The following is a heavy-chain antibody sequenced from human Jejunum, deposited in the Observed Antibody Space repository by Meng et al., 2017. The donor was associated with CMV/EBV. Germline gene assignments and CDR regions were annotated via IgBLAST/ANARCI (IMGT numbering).Heavy chain of an antibody. J-gene: IGHJ4*02. V-gene: IGHV4-39*07. CDR1: GDSISSGRHF. Sequence: QVYLQDSGPGLVKPSETLSLTCTVSGDSISSGRHFWGWIRQAPGKGLEWIATIHYTETTHYNPSLKSRITISVDTSKNQISLKVNSVTAADTAMYYCAADISTAWFYYWGQGTLVTVSS. CDR3: AADISTAWFYY. D-gene: IGHD2-2*01. CDR2: IHYTETT.